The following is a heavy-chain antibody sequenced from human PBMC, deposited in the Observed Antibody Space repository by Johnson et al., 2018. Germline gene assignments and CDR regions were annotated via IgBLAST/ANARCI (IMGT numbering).Heavy chain of an antibody. Sequence: QVQLGQSGGGVVQPGKSMRLSCAASGFILSSYGMPWVRQAPGKGLEWVAAISYHGSDPQYADSVRGRFIISRDNSKTALSLQMNSLRGDDTAVYYCARDITSHFSDYYALDVWGQGTTGTV. D-gene: IGHD2/OR15-2a*01. J-gene: IGHJ6*02. CDR3: ARDITSHFSDYYALDV. CDR1: GFILSSYG. V-gene: IGHV3-30*03. CDR2: ISYHGSDP.